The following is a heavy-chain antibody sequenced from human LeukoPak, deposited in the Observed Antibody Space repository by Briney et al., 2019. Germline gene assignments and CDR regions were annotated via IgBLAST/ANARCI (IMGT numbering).Heavy chain of an antibody. CDR3: ARDSYYGFFDY. D-gene: IGHD3-10*01. J-gene: IGHJ4*02. V-gene: IGHV3-48*03. CDR2: ISSSGSTI. Sequence: GSLRLFCADSGFTVSSYEMRWVRQAPGKGLEWVSYISSSGSTIYYADSVKGRFTISRDNAKNSLYLQMNSLRAEDTAVYYCARDSYYGFFDYWGQGTLVTVSS. CDR1: GFTVSSYE.